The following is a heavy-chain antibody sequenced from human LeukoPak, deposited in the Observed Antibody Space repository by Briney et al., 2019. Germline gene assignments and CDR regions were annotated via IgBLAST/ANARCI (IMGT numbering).Heavy chain of an antibody. D-gene: IGHD6-13*01. CDR3: ARSKGIAAAGTVPYFDY. V-gene: IGHV4-59*01. J-gene: IGHJ4*02. CDR1: GGSISSYY. CDR2: IYYSGST. Sequence: PSETLSLTCTVSGGSISSYYWSWIRQPPGKGLEWIGYIYYSGSTNYNPSLKSRVTISVDTSKNQFSLKLGSVTAADTAVYYCARSKGIAAAGTVPYFDYWGQGTLVTVSS.